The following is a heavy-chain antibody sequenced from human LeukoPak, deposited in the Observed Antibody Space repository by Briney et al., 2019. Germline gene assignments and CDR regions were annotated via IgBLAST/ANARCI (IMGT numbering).Heavy chain of an antibody. D-gene: IGHD2-15*01. J-gene: IGHJ5*02. V-gene: IGHV1-46*01. CDR1: GSGFTSYY. Sequence: ASVKVSCKASGSGFTSYYMHWVRQAPGQGLEWMGIINPSGGSTSYAQKFQGRVTMTRATSTSTVYMELSSLRSEDTAVYYCARDRGYCSGGSCYQRANCFDHWGQGTLVTVSS. CDR3: ARDRGYCSGGSCYQRANCFDH. CDR2: INPSGGST.